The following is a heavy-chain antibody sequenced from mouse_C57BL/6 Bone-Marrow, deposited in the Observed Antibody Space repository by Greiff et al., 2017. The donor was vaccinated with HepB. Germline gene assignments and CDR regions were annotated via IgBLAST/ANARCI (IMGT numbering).Heavy chain of an antibody. CDR3: AYYDYDDGFDY. Sequence: VQVVESGAELVRPGTSVKVSCKASGYAFTNYLIEWVKQRPGQGLEWIGVINPGSGGTNYNEKFKGKATLTADKSSSTAYMQLSSLTSEDSAVYFCAYYDYDDGFDYWGQGTTLTVSS. D-gene: IGHD2-4*01. CDR2: INPGSGGT. J-gene: IGHJ2*01. CDR1: GYAFTNYL. V-gene: IGHV1-54*01.